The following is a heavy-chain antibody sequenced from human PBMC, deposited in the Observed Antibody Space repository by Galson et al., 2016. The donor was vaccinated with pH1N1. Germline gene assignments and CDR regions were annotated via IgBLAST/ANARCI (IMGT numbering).Heavy chain of an antibody. D-gene: IGHD5-24*01. J-gene: IGHJ4*02. CDR1: GFTFDDYA. CDR3: AKLDGYNSGRLDY. V-gene: IGHV3-9*01. Sequence: SLRLSCAASGFTFDDYAMHWVRQAPGKGLEWVSGISWNSGSIGYADSVKGRFTISRDNAKNSLYLQMNSLRAEDTALYYCAKLDGYNSGRLDYWGQGTLVTVSS. CDR2: ISWNSGSI.